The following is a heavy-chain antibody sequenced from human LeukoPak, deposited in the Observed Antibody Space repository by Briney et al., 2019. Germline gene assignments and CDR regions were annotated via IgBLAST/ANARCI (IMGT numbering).Heavy chain of an antibody. CDR3: ARDNAEGLLPAAVDY. CDR2: ISSSSSTI. D-gene: IGHD2-2*01. J-gene: IGHJ4*02. Sequence: HPGGSLRLSCAASGFTFSSYSMNWVRQAPGKGLEWVSYISSSSSTIYYADSVKGRFTISRDNAKNSLYLQMNSLRAEDTAVYYCARDNAEGLLPAAVDYWGQGTLVTVSS. V-gene: IGHV3-48*01. CDR1: GFTFSSYS.